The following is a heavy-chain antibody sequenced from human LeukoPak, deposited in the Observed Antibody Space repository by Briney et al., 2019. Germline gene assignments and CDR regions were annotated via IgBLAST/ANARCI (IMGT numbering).Heavy chain of an antibody. D-gene: IGHD2-2*01. J-gene: IGHJ4*02. CDR2: IYNSGST. CDR1: GYLITSGYF. Sequence: SDPLSLLCTVSGYLITSGYFWGWPRPPPGKGLEWIESIYNSGSTYYNPSLNSRVTISVDTSNNQFSLKLSSVTAADSAVYYCARENGRYCSSASCYSFDYWGQGTPVSVSS. CDR3: ARENGRYCSSASCYSFDY. V-gene: IGHV4-38-2*02.